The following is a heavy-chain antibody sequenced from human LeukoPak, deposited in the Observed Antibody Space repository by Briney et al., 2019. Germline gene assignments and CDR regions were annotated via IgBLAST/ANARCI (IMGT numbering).Heavy chain of an antibody. D-gene: IGHD1-1*01. CDR2: IGIDSGNT. CDR1: GFPFIEYS. CDR3: ARDHNYAFDN. Sequence: PGGSLRLSCTASGFPFIEYSMNWVRQVPGKGLEWISYIGIDSGNTKYADSVRGRFTISVDKAKNSLYLQMNSLRVEDTAVYYCARDHNYAFDNWGQGTLVSDAS. V-gene: IGHV3-48*01. J-gene: IGHJ4*02.